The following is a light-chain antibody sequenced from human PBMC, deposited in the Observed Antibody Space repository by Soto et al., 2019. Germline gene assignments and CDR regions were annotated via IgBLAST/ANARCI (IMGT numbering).Light chain of an antibody. V-gene: IGKV1-5*01. CDR2: DAS. CDR3: QQYSTYPWT. Sequence: DIQMTQSPSTLYASVGDRVTINCRASQSISSWLAWYQQKPGKAHKLLIYDASSLESGVPSRFSGSGSGTEFTLTISSLQPDDFATYYCQQYSTYPWTFGQGTKVDIK. CDR1: QSISSW. J-gene: IGKJ1*01.